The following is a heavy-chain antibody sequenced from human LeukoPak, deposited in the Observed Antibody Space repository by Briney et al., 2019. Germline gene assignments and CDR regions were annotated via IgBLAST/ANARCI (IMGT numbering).Heavy chain of an antibody. CDR2: ISYSSSAI. V-gene: IGHV3-48*02. CDR3: ARDSYGSSGYYYVSDY. J-gene: IGHJ4*02. D-gene: IGHD3-22*01. CDR1: GFTFSTYS. Sequence: GGSLRLSCAASGFTFSTYSMNWVRQAPGKGLEWVSYISYSSSAIYYADSVKGRFTISRDNAKNSLSLQMNSPRDEDTAVYYCARDSYGSSGYYYVSDYWGQGTLVTVSS.